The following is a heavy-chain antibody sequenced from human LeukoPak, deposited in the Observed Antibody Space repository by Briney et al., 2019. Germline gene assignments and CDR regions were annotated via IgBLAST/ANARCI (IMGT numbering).Heavy chain of an antibody. CDR1: GFTFSSYG. J-gene: IGHJ4*02. CDR2: ISYDGSNK. V-gene: IGHV3-30*18. CDR3: ANGFDY. Sequence: GGSLRLSCAASGFTFSSYGMHWVRQAPGKGLKWVAVISYDGSNKYYADSVKGRFTISRDNSKNTLYLQMNSLRAEDTAVYYCANGFDYWGQGTLVTVSS.